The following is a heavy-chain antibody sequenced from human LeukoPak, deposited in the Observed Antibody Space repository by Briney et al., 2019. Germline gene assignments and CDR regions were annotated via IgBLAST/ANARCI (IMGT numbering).Heavy chain of an antibody. J-gene: IGHJ4*02. CDR3: GRGDSSGLNYFDS. V-gene: IGHV3-66*01. CDR1: GFTVSSNC. D-gene: IGHD6-19*01. Sequence: PGGSLRLSCAASGFTVSSNCMTWVRQAPGKGLEWVSVFCSGGSTSYADSVQGRFSISRDNSKSTLYLQMNSLRAEDTAVYCCGRGDSSGLNYFDSWGQGTLVTVSS. CDR2: FCSGGST.